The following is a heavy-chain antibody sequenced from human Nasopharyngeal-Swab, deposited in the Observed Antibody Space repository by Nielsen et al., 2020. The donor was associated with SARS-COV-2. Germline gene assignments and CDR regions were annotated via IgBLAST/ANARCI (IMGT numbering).Heavy chain of an antibody. J-gene: IGHJ4*02. CDR1: GFTFSSHG. Sequence: GESLKISCTATGFTFSSHGMHWVRQAPGKGLEWVSRINSDGSSKSYGASVKGRFTISRDNAKNTLYLQMSSLRRDDTAVYYCARGLDIVATIDYWGQGTLVTVSS. CDR3: ARGLDIVATIDY. CDR2: INSDGSSK. V-gene: IGHV3-74*01. D-gene: IGHD5-12*01.